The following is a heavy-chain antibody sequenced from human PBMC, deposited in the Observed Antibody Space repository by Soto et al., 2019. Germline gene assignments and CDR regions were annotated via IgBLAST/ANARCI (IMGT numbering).Heavy chain of an antibody. CDR2: VSYSGIT. CDR1: GASLSSYY. V-gene: IGHV4-59*01. Sequence: PSETLSLTCTVSGASLSSYYWSWIRQPPGKGLEWIGYVSYSGITNYNPSLKSRVTISVDTSKKQFSLRLKSVTAADTAIYYCARDRDTTASSFDIWGQGTRVTVSA. J-gene: IGHJ4*02. CDR3: ARDRDTTASSFDI. D-gene: IGHD2-15*01.